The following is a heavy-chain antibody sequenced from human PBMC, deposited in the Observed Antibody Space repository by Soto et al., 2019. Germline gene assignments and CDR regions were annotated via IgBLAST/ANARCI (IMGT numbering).Heavy chain of an antibody. Sequence: GGYLRLSCAASGFTFENFGMSWVRQAPGKGLEWISSISGSGLNKYYADSVKGRFTISRDNSKNTVYLELSNLRAEDTAVYHCAKNQGFELVPLATVDWFDPWGQGSLVTVSS. CDR3: AKNQGFELVPLATVDWFDP. V-gene: IGHV3-23*01. CDR2: ISGSGLNK. J-gene: IGHJ5*02. CDR1: GFTFENFG. D-gene: IGHD3-9*01.